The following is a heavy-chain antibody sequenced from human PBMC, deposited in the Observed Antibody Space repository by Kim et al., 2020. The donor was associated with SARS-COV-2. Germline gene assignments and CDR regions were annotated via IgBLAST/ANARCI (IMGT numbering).Heavy chain of an antibody. V-gene: IGHV3-30*01. CDR2: NK. D-gene: IGHD1-26*01. J-gene: IGHJ4*02. Sequence: NKYYADSVKGRFTISRDNSKNTLYLQMNSLRAEDTAVYYCARGLVRFDYWGQGTLVTVSS. CDR3: ARGLVRFDY.